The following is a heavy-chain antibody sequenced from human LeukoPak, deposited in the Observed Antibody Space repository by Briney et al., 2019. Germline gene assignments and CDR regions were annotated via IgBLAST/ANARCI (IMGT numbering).Heavy chain of an antibody. CDR1: GGSISSYY. V-gene: IGHV4-59*08. CDR3: ARHRTGIGYCSGGSCYPNWFDP. Sequence: SETLSLTCTVSGGSISSYYWSWIRQPPGKGLEWIGYIYYSGSTNYNPSLKSRVTISVDTSKNQFSLKLSSVTAADTAVYYCARHRTGIGYCSGGSCYPNWFDPWGQGTLVTVSS. D-gene: IGHD2-15*01. J-gene: IGHJ5*02. CDR2: IYYSGST.